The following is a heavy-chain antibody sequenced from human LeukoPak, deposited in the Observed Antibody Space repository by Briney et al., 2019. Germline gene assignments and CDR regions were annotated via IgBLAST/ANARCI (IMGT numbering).Heavy chain of an antibody. CDR3: AKDLLRWSFDY. CDR2: IGGDSRA. CDR1: GFTFRTSA. V-gene: IGHV3-23*01. D-gene: IGHD4-23*01. J-gene: IGHJ4*02. Sequence: GGSLRLSCAASGFTFRTSAMSWVRQAPGKGLEWVSGIGGDSRAHYADSVEGRFTISRDTSKNTLYLQMNNLRAEDTAVYYCAKDLLRWSFDYWGQGTLVTVSS.